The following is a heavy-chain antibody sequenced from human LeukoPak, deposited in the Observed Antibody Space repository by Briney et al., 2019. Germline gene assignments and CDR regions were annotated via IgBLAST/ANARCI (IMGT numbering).Heavy chain of an antibody. D-gene: IGHD5-24*01. V-gene: IGHV1-69*01. CDR1: GYTFTSYD. J-gene: IGHJ4*02. CDR3: ARVREMATIGVYFDY. CDR2: IIPIFGTA. Sequence: SVKVSCKASGYTFTSYDISWVRQAPGQGLEWMGGIIPIFGTANYAQKFQGRVTITADESTSTAYMELSSPRSEDTAVYYCARVREMATIGVYFDYWGQGTLVTVSS.